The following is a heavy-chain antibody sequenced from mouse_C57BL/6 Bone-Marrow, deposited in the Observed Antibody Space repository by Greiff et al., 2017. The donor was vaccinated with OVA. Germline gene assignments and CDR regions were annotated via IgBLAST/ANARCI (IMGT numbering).Heavy chain of an antibody. V-gene: IGHV7-1*01. CDR2: SRNKANDYTT. Sequence: EVKLMESGGGLVQSGRSLRLSCATSGFTFSDFYMEWVRQAPGKGLEWIAASRNKANDYTTEYSVSVKGRFTVSRDTSQSILYLQMNALRAEDTAIYYCARGETFWYFDVWGTGTTVTVSS. CDR1: GFTFSDFY. CDR3: ARGETFWYFDV. J-gene: IGHJ1*03.